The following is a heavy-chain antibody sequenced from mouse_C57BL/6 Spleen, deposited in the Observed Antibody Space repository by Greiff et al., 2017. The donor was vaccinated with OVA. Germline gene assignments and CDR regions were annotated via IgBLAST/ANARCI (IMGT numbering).Heavy chain of an antibody. J-gene: IGHJ3*01. CDR1: GFNINNTY. V-gene: IGHV14-3*01. Sequence: EVQLQQSVAELVRPGASVKLSCTASGFNINNTYMHWVKQRPEPGLEWIGRIDPANGNTKYAPKFPGKATITADTSSNTAYLQLSSLTSEDTAIYYCARGNPLAYWGQGTLVTVSA. CDR3: ARGNPLAY. D-gene: IGHD2-1*01. CDR2: IDPANGNT.